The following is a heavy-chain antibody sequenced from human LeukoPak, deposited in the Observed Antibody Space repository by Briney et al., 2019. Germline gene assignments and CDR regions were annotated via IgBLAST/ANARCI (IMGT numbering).Heavy chain of an antibody. CDR2: ISGSGGST. D-gene: IGHD3-10*01. CDR3: AKAPPLMYYYGSGSLSSFDY. Sequence: GGSLRLSCAASGFTFSSYVMSWVRQAPGKGLEWVSAISGSGGSTYYADSVKGRFTISRDNSKNTLYLQMNSLRAEDTAVYYCAKAPPLMYYYGSGSLSSFDYWGQGTLVTASS. V-gene: IGHV3-23*01. J-gene: IGHJ4*02. CDR1: GFTFSSYV.